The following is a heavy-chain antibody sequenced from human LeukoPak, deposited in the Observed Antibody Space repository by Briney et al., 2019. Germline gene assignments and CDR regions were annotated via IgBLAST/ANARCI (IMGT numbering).Heavy chain of an antibody. Sequence: PSETLSLTCAVYGGSFSGYYWSWIRQPPGKGLEWIGEINHSGSTNYNPSLKSRVTISVDTSKNQFSLKLSSVTAADTAVYYCARARRGPYYYDSSGYFGNWGQGTLVTVSS. CDR1: GGSFSGYY. D-gene: IGHD3-22*01. J-gene: IGHJ4*02. CDR2: INHSGST. CDR3: ARARRGPYYYDSSGYFGN. V-gene: IGHV4-34*01.